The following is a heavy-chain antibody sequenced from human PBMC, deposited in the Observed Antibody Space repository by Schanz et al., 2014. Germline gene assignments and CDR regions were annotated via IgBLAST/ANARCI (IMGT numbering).Heavy chain of an antibody. CDR3: ARGTDWNRHY. D-gene: IGHD1-1*01. V-gene: IGHV3-13*01. J-gene: IGHJ4*02. CDR2: ICYLGDT. CDR1: GFTLSNSD. Sequence: EVQLVESGGGLVQPGGSLRLSCAASGFTLSNSDMHWVRQGTGKGLEWVSTICYLGDTYYPDSVKGRFTVSRDSGQNSLYLQMNSLRAGDTAVYYCARGTDWNRHYWGQGALVTVSS.